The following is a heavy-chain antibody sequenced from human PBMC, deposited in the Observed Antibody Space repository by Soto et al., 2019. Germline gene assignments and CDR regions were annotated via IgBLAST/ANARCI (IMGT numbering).Heavy chain of an antibody. CDR2: IYYSGSP. CDR3: ARIAYGSGSYVSY. J-gene: IGHJ4*02. Sequence: SETLSLTCTVSGGSISSYYCSWIRQPPGKGLEWIGYIYYSGSPNYNPSLKSRVTISMDTSKNQFSLKLTSVTAADTAVYYCARIAYGSGSYVSYWGQGTLVTVS. V-gene: IGHV4-59*08. CDR1: GGSISSYY. D-gene: IGHD3-10*01.